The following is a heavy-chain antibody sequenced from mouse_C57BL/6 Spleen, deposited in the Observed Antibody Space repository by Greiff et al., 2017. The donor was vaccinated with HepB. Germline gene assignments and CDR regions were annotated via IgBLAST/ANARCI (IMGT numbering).Heavy chain of an antibody. CDR2: ISSGSSPI. Sequence: EVQLVESGGGLVKPGGSLKLSCAASGFTFSDYGMHWVRQAPEKGLEWVAYISSGSSPIHYADTVKGRFTISRDNAKNTLFLQMTSLRSEDTAMYYCARGTGSWFAYWGQGTLVTVSA. J-gene: IGHJ3*01. CDR1: GFTFSDYG. CDR3: ARGTGSWFAY. V-gene: IGHV5-17*01. D-gene: IGHD4-1*01.